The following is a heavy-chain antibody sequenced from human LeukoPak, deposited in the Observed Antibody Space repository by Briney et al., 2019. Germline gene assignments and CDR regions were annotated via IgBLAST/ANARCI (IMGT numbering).Heavy chain of an antibody. CDR3: ARGYYYDSSGYYVEYFQH. CDR2: IYTSGST. V-gene: IGHV4-4*07. Sequence: SSETLSLTCTVSGGSISSYYWSWIRQPAGKGLEWIGRIYTSGSTNYNPFLKSRVTMSVDTSKNQFSLKLSSVTAADTAVYYCARGYYYDSSGYYVEYFQHWGQGTLVTVSS. D-gene: IGHD3-22*01. J-gene: IGHJ1*01. CDR1: GGSISSYY.